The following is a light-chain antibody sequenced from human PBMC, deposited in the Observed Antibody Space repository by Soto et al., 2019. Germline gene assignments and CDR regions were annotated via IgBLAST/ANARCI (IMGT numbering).Light chain of an antibody. CDR2: GAS. V-gene: IGKV3-20*01. CDR1: RTVTNNQ. CDR3: QQFARSPLT. Sequence: EIVLTQSPGTLSLSPGEGATLSCRASRTVTNNQLAWYQQKPGQAPRLLIYGASNRATGIPDRFSGSGSGTDFTLTISRLEPEDFAVYFCQQFARSPLTFGQGTKVEVK. J-gene: IGKJ1*01.